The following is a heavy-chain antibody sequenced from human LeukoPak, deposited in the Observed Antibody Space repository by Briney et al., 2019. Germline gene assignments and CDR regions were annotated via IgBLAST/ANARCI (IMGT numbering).Heavy chain of an antibody. CDR3: ARAGEWLRFVNFDY. CDR2: IYYSGST. CDR1: GGSISSYY. V-gene: IGHV4-59*01. J-gene: IGHJ4*02. Sequence: SETLSLTCTVSGGSISSYYWSWIRQPPGKGLEWIGYIYYSGSTNYNPSPETRVTISVDTSKKQFSLKLSSVTAADTAVYYCARAGEWLRFVNFDYWGQGTLVTVSS. D-gene: IGHD5-12*01.